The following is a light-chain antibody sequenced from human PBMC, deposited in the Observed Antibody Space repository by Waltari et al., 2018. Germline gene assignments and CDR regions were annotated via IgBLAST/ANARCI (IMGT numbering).Light chain of an antibody. CDR2: AAS. Sequence: DIQMTQSPSSVSASVGDRVTITCRASQGISSWLAWYQQKPGKGPNLLIFAASNLQSGVASRFSGSGSGTDFTLTISGLQPEDSATYFCQQGSSFPPTLGQGTKVEIK. V-gene: IGKV1-12*01. J-gene: IGKJ1*01. CDR3: QQGSSFPPT. CDR1: QGISSW.